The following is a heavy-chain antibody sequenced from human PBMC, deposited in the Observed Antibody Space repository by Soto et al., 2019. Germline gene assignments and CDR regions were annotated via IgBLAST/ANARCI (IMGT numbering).Heavy chain of an antibody. D-gene: IGHD1-20*01. CDR1: GYTFTSYA. J-gene: IGHJ4*02. V-gene: IGHV1-3*01. Sequence: GESLKISCKASGYTFTSYAMHWVRQAPGQRLEWMGWINAGNGNTKYSQKFQGRVTITRDTSASTAYMELSSLRSEDTAVYYCATEGLITGTPDYWGQGTLVTVSS. CDR3: ATEGLITGTPDY. CDR2: INAGNGNT.